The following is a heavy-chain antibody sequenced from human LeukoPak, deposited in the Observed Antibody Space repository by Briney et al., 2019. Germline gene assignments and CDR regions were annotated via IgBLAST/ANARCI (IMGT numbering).Heavy chain of an antibody. Sequence: GGSLRLSCAASGFTFSGFSMTWVRQAPGKGLEWVSTVTSSGSITYYADSVKGRFTISRDNSKNTLYLQMNSLRAEDTAVYYCASRPSGDYWGQGTLVTVSS. CDR3: ASRPSGDY. CDR1: GFTFSGFS. J-gene: IGHJ4*02. D-gene: IGHD6-25*01. V-gene: IGHV3-23*05. CDR2: VTSSGSIT.